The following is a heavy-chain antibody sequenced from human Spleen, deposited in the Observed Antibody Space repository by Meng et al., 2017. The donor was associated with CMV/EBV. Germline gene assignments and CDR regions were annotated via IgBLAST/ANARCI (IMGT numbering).Heavy chain of an antibody. J-gene: IGHJ4*02. Sequence: SETLSLTCTVSGGSISSGDYYWSWIRQPPGKGLEWIGYIYYSGSTYYNPSLKSRVTISVDTSKNQFSLKLSSVTAADTAVYYCASSSGYYTIPNYWGQGTLVTVSS. CDR1: GGSISSGDYY. V-gene: IGHV4-30-4*08. CDR2: IYYSGST. D-gene: IGHD3-3*01. CDR3: ASSSGYYTIPNY.